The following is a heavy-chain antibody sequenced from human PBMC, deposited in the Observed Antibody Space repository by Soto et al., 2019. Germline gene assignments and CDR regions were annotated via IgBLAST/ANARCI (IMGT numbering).Heavy chain of an antibody. CDR3: ARYRVRSYGMDV. CDR1: GGSISSSSYY. Sequence: QLQLQESGPGLVKPSETLSLTCTVSGGSISSSSYYWGWIRQPPGKGLEWIGSIYYSGSTYYNPSLKSRVTISVDTSKNQFSLKLSSVTAADTAVYYCARYRVRSYGMDVWGQGTTVTVSS. CDR2: IYYSGST. V-gene: IGHV4-39*01. J-gene: IGHJ6*02. D-gene: IGHD6-13*01.